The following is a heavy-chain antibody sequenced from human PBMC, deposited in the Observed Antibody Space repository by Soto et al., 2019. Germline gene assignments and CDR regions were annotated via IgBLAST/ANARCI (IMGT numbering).Heavy chain of an antibody. CDR1: GFTFSSYA. D-gene: IGHD4-17*01. V-gene: IGHV3-23*01. CDR3: ASPSYGDYSWIY. J-gene: IGHJ4*02. Sequence: GGSLRLSCAASGFTFSSYAMSWVRRAPGKGLEWVSAISGSGGSTYYADSVKGRFTISRDNSKNTLYLQMNSLRAEDTAVYYCASPSYGDYSWIYWGQETLVPVSS. CDR2: ISGSGGST.